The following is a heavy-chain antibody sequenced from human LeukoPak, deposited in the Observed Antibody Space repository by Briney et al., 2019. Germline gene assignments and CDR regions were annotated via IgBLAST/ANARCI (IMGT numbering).Heavy chain of an antibody. D-gene: IGHD3-22*01. V-gene: IGHV3-48*03. J-gene: IGHJ4*02. CDR1: GFTFSSYE. Sequence: GGSLRLSCAASGFTFSSYEMNWVRQAPGKGLEWVSYISSRGDTIYYADSVKGRFTISRDNTKKSLYLQMDSLRVEDTAVYYCARESYVTMIIGDYWGQGALVTVSS. CDR2: ISSRGDTI. CDR3: ARESYVTMIIGDY.